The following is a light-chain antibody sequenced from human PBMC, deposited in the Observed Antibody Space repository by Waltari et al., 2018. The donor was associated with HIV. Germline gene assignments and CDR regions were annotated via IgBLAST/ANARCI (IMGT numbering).Light chain of an antibody. CDR3: QSADSNASLWV. CDR2: KDT. V-gene: IGLV3-25*03. J-gene: IGLJ3*02. CDR1: ALPKQY. Sequence: VLTQPPSVSGAPGQTARITCSGDALPKQYAYWYQQRPGQAPVLVIYKDTERPSGIPERFSGSSSGTTATLTIIGVQAQDEADYHCQSADSNASLWVFGGGTKLTVL.